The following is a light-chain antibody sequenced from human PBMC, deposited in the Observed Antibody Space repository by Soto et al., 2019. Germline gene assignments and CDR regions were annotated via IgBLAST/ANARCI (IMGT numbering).Light chain of an antibody. CDR3: QSYYSSLSGLV. CDR2: GNS. J-gene: IGLJ3*02. V-gene: IGLV1-40*01. Sequence: QSVLTQPPSVSGAPGQRVTISCTGRSSNIGAGYDVHWYQQLPGTAPKLLIYGNSNRPSGVPDRFSGSKSGTSASLAITGLQAEAEADYYCQSYYSSLSGLVFGGGTKLTVL. CDR1: SSNIGAGYD.